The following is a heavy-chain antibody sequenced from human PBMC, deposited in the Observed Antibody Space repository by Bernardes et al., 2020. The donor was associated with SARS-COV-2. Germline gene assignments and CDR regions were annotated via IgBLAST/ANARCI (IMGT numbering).Heavy chain of an antibody. V-gene: IGHV3-23*01. CDR2: ISGSGGST. CDR1: GFTFRSYA. J-gene: IGHJ6*02. D-gene: IGHD6-13*01. CDR3: AKESQQVAANYYYGMDV. Sequence: VGSLILSCAASGFTFRSYAMSWVRQAPGQGLEWVSAISGSGGSTYYADSVKGRFTISRDNSKNTLYLQMNSLRAEDTAVYYCAKESQQVAANYYYGMDVWGQGTTVTVSS.